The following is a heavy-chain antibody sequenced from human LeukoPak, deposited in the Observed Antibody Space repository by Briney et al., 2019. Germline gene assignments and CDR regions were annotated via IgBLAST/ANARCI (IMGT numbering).Heavy chain of an antibody. Sequence: GGSLRLSCAASGFTFSNYGMHWVRQAPGKGLEWVAVISYDGSNKYYADSVKGRFTISRDNSKNTLYLQMYSLRAEDTAVYYCAKGWDPSLWGQGTLVTVSS. D-gene: IGHD1-26*01. V-gene: IGHV3-30*18. CDR2: ISYDGSNK. J-gene: IGHJ4*02. CDR3: AKGWDPSL. CDR1: GFTFSNYG.